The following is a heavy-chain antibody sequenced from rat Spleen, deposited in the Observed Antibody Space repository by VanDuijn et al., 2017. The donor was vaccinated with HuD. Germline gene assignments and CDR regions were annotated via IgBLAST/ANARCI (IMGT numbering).Heavy chain of an antibody. V-gene: IGHV2-1*01. CDR1: GFSLTSNS. CDR3: TRSPSFDY. J-gene: IGHJ2*01. Sequence: QVQLKESGPGLVQPSQTLSLTCTVSGFSLTSNSVHWVRQPPGKGLEWMGGIWGDGSTDYNSALKSRLSISRDTSKSQVFLKMNSLQTDDTAIYFCTRSPSFDYWGQGVMVTVSS. CDR2: IWGDGST.